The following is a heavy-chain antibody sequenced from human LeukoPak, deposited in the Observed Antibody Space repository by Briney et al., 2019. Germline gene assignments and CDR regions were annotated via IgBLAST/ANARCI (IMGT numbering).Heavy chain of an antibody. CDR2: IYYSGGT. D-gene: IGHD6-6*01. CDR3: ARLWDSSSSLDY. Sequence: SESLSLTCTVSGGSISSYYWTWIRQPPGKGLGLEWIGYIYYSGGTNYNPSLKSRVTISIDTSKNQVSLKLSSVTAADTAVYYCARLWDSSSSLDYWGQGTLVTVSS. CDR1: GGSISSYY. J-gene: IGHJ4*02. V-gene: IGHV4-59*08.